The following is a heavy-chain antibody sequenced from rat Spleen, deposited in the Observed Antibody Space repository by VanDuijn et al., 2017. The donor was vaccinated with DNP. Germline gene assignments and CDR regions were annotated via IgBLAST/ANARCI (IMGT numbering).Heavy chain of an antibody. V-gene: IGHV5S10*01. D-gene: IGHD1-7*01. CDR1: GFTFSDYN. J-gene: IGHJ3*01. Sequence: EVQLVESGGGLVQPGRSLKVSCAASGFTFSDYNMAWVRQAPKKGLEWVATIISDGSSTYYRDSVRGRFTISRDYARSTLYLQMDSLRSEDTATYYCATSSYFGYDYGFAYWGQGTLVTVSS. CDR3: ATSSYFGYDYGFAY. CDR2: IISDGSST.